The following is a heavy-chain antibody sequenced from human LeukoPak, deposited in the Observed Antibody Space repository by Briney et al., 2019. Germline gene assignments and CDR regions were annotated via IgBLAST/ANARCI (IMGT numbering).Heavy chain of an antibody. D-gene: IGHD5-12*01. V-gene: IGHV1-18*01. CDR3: ARVGGGYDSGGNNWFDP. CDR2: ISAYNGNT. CDR1: GYTFSSYG. Sequence: ASVKVSCKASGYTFSSYGISWVRQAPGQGLEWMGWISAYNGNTNYAQKLQGRVTMTTDTSTSTAYMELRSLRSDDTAVYYCARVGGGYDSGGNNWFDPWGRGTLVTVSS. J-gene: IGHJ5*02.